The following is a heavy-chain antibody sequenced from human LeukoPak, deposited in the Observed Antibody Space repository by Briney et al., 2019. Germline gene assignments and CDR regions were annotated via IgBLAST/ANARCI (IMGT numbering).Heavy chain of an antibody. CDR1: GYTFTGYY. CDR3: AREIRLSVDY. CDR2: INPNSGDT. V-gene: IGHV1-2*02. Sequence: GASVTVSCKASGYTFTGYYMHGVRKAHGQGLEWMGWINPNSGDTNYAQKFQGRVTMTRDTSISTAYMELCRLRSDDTAVYYCAREIRLSVDYWGQGTLVTVSS. D-gene: IGHD6-19*01. J-gene: IGHJ4*02.